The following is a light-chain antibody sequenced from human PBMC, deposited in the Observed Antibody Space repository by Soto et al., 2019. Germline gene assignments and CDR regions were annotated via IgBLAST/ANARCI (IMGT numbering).Light chain of an antibody. V-gene: IGKV3-20*01. CDR3: QQYGSSPFT. Sequence: EIVLTQSPGPLSLSPGERATLSCRASKSVSSSYLAWYQQKPGQAPRLLIYGASNRATGIPDRFSGSGSGTDFTRNISRLEHEDFAVYYYQQYGSSPFTVGPGTKVDIK. CDR2: GAS. J-gene: IGKJ3*01. CDR1: KSVSSSY.